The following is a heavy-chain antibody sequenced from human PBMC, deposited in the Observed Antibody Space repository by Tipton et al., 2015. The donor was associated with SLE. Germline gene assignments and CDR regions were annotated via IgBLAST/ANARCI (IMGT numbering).Heavy chain of an antibody. CDR1: GGSISSGDYC. J-gene: IGHJ6*02. CDR3: ARDKVWSGYYGGQNSYGMDV. D-gene: IGHD3-3*01. Sequence: TLSLTCSVSGGSISSGDYCWTWIRQHPGKGLEWIGYISHSGSSNYSPSLQSRVSISIDTSKNQFSLRLSSVTAADTAVYYCARDKVWSGYYGGQNSYGMDVWGHGTTVTVSS. CDR2: ISHSGSS. V-gene: IGHV4-61*08.